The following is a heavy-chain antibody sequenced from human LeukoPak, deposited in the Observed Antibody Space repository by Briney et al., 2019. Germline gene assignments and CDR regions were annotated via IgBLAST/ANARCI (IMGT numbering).Heavy chain of an antibody. V-gene: IGHV4-39*02. J-gene: IGHJ5*02. CDR3: ARDVGDFWSGYYHSWFDP. CDR2: IYYSGST. CDR1: GGSISSSSYY. D-gene: IGHD3-3*01. Sequence: SETLSLTCTVSGGSISSSSYYWGWLRQPPGKGLEWIGSIYYSGSTYYNPSLKSRVTISVDTSKNQFSLKLSSVTAADTAVYYCARDVGDFWSGYYHSWFDPWGQGTLVTVSS.